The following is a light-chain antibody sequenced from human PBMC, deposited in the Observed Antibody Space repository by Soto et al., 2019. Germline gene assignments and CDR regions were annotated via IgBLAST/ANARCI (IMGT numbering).Light chain of an antibody. CDR1: QDISTY. CDR3: QQYDNLPVT. Sequence: DIQMTQSPSSLSAFVGDRVTITCQASQDISTYVNWYQQKPGKPPNLLIYAASNLETRVPSRFSGSGSGTKFTLTISRLQSEDIGTYYCQQYDNLPVTFGPGTKVNVK. J-gene: IGKJ3*01. V-gene: IGKV1-33*01. CDR2: AAS.